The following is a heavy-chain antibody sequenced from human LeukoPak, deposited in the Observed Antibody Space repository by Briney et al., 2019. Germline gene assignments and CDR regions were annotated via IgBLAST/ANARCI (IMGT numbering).Heavy chain of an antibody. CDR1: GYTFTSYA. CDR3: ARVTLNYDILTGPSDYYYYYGMDV. CDR2: INAGNGNT. V-gene: IGHV1-3*01. Sequence: ASVKVSRKASGYTFTSYAMHWVRQAPGQRLEWMGWINAGNGNTKYSQKFQGRVTITRDTSASTAYMELSSLSSEDTAVYYCARVTLNYDILTGPSDYYYYYGMDVWGQGTTVTVSS. D-gene: IGHD3-9*01. J-gene: IGHJ6*02.